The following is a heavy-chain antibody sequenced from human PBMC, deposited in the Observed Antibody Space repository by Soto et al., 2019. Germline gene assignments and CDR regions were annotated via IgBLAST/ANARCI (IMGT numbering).Heavy chain of an antibody. J-gene: IGHJ4*02. Sequence: SETLSLTCAVYGGSFTGYYWSWIRQPPGKGLEWIGEINHSGSTNYNPSLKSRVTISIDSSKNQFSLKLSSVTAADTAVYYCATSYDFWIALGVRRPYYYFDYWGQGTLVSVSS. CDR2: INHSGST. CDR3: ATSYDFWIALGVRRPYYYFDY. CDR1: GGSFTGYY. V-gene: IGHV4-34*01. D-gene: IGHD3-3*01.